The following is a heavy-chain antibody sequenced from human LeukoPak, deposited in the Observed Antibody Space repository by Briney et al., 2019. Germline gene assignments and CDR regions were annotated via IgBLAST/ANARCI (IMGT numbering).Heavy chain of an antibody. Sequence: GASLRLSCAASGFTFSSYAMSWVRQAPGKGLEWVSSISSSSSYIYYADSVKGRFTISRDNAKNSLYLQMNSLRAEDTAVYYCARDPGGYCSSTSCPNWFDPWGQGTLVTVSS. CDR3: ARDPGGYCSSTSCPNWFDP. CDR2: ISSSSSYI. V-gene: IGHV3-21*01. CDR1: GFTFSSYA. J-gene: IGHJ5*02. D-gene: IGHD2-2*01.